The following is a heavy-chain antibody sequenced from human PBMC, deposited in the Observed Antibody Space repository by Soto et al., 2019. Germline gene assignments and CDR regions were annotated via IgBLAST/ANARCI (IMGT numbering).Heavy chain of an antibody. CDR3: ARDYGDYQFDY. D-gene: IGHD4-17*01. Sequence: SETLSLTCTVSGDSVSSGGNYWGWIRQPPGKGLEWIGNIYYRGTTYYNPSLKSRVTISVDTSKNQFSLKLASVTAADTAVYYCARDYGDYQFDYWGQGTLVTVSS. V-gene: IGHV4-39*02. J-gene: IGHJ4*02. CDR2: IYYRGTT. CDR1: GDSVSSGGNY.